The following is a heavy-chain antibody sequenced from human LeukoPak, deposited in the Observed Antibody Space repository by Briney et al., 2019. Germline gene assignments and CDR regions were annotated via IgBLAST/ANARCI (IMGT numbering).Heavy chain of an antibody. CDR2: IYHSGST. Sequence: SGTLSLTCAVSGGSISSSNWWSWVRQPPGKGLGWIGEIYHSGSTNYNPSLKSRVTISVDKSKNQFSLKLSSVTAADTAVYYCARDKGVAAAGPEIRFDPWGQGTLVTVSS. J-gene: IGHJ5*02. D-gene: IGHD6-13*01. V-gene: IGHV4-4*02. CDR1: GGSISSSNW. CDR3: ARDKGVAAAGPEIRFDP.